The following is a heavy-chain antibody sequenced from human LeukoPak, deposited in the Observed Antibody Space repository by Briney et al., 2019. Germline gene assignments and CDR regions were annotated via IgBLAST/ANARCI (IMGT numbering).Heavy chain of an antibody. D-gene: IGHD6-6*01. J-gene: IGHJ3*02. Sequence: ESGPALVKPTQTLTLTCTFSGFSLSTSGMRVSWIRQPPGKALEWLARIDWDDDKFYSTSLKTRLTISKDTSKNQVVLTMTNMDPVDTATYYCALTKGIAARIDAFDIWGQGTMVTVSS. CDR1: GFSLSTSGMR. CDR2: IDWDDDK. V-gene: IGHV2-70*04. CDR3: ALTKGIAARIDAFDI.